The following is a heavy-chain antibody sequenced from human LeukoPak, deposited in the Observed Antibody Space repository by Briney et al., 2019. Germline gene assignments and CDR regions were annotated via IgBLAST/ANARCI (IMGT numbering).Heavy chain of an antibody. J-gene: IGHJ3*02. Sequence: SETLSLTCTVSGGSISSHYWSWIRQPPGKGLEWIGYIYYSGGTNYNPSLKSRVTISVDTSKNQFSLKLSSVTAADTAVYYCARDLLDDYYDRHDAFDIWGQGTMVTVSS. CDR2: IYYSGGT. D-gene: IGHD3-22*01. CDR3: ARDLLDDYYDRHDAFDI. CDR1: GGSISSHY. V-gene: IGHV4-59*11.